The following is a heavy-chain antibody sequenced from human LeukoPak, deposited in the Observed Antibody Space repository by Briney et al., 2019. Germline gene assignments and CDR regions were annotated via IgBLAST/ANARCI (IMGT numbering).Heavy chain of an antibody. V-gene: IGHV3-21*01. J-gene: IGHJ4*02. Sequence: GGSLRLSCAASGFTFSSYSMNWVRQAPGKGLEWVSSISSSSSYIYYADSVKGRFTISRDNAKISLYLQMNSLRAEDTAVYYCARDGGIAVAAPYYFDYWGQGTLVTVSS. CDR3: ARDGGIAVAAPYYFDY. CDR2: ISSSSSYI. CDR1: GFTFSSYS. D-gene: IGHD6-19*01.